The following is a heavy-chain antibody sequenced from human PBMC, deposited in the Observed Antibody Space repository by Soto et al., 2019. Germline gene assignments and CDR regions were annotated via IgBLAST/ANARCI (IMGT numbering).Heavy chain of an antibody. CDR2: FDPEDGET. CDR1: GYTLTELS. Sequence: ASVKVSCKVSGYTLTELSMHWVRQAPGKGLEWMGGFDPEDGETIYAQKFQGRVTMTEDTSTDTAYMELSSLRSEDTAVYYCATGISQGIAVNAFDIWGQGTMVTVSS. D-gene: IGHD6-19*01. J-gene: IGHJ3*02. CDR3: ATGISQGIAVNAFDI. V-gene: IGHV1-24*01.